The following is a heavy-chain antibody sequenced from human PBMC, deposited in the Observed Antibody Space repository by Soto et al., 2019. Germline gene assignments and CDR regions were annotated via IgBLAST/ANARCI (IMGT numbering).Heavy chain of an antibody. CDR2: ISGSGGST. D-gene: IGHD2-8*01. CDR3: AKARVLMVYASLDY. J-gene: IGHJ4*02. CDR1: GFTFSSYA. Sequence: GGSLRLSCAASGFTFSSYAMSWVRQAPGKGLEWVSAISGSGGSTYYADSVKGRFTISRDNSKNTLYLQMNSLRAEDTAVYYCAKARVLMVYASLDYWGQGTLVTVSS. V-gene: IGHV3-23*01.